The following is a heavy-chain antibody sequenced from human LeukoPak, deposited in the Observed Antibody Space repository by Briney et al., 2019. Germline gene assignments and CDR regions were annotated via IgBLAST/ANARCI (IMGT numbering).Heavy chain of an antibody. CDR2: ISAYNGNT. Sequence: ASVKVSCKASGYTLTTYGINWVRQAPGQGLEWMGWISAYNGNTNYAQKLQGRVTMTRDTSTSTVYMELRSLRSDDTAVYYCARGGKELELLSYSDYWGQGTLVTVSS. CDR3: ARGGKELELLSYSDY. V-gene: IGHV1-18*01. CDR1: GYTLTTYG. J-gene: IGHJ4*02. D-gene: IGHD1-26*01.